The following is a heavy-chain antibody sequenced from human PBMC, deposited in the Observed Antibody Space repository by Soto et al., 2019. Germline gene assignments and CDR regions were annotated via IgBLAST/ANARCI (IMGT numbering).Heavy chain of an antibody. CDR1: GYSFTSYW. D-gene: IGHD2-15*01. V-gene: IGHV1-18*04. CDR3: ARESRCSGGSCYYFAY. J-gene: IGHJ4*02. CDR2: ISTSNGDA. Sequence: PGESLKISCKGSGYSFTSYWIGWVRQAPGQGLEWMGWISTSNGDAGYAQKLQGRVTMTTDTSTSTAYMELRSLRSDDTAVYYCARESRCSGGSCYYFAYWGQGTLVTVSS.